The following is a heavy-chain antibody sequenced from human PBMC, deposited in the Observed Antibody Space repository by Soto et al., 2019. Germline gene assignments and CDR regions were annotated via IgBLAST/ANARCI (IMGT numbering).Heavy chain of an antibody. D-gene: IGHD5-12*01. J-gene: IGHJ4*02. CDR1: GGSISSYY. CDR2: IYYSGST. V-gene: IGHV4-59*08. CDR3: ARARPDGYIAY. Sequence: QVQLQESGPGLVKPSETLSLTCTVSGGSISSYYWSWIRQPPGKGLEWIGYIYYSGSTNYNPSLTSRVTISVDTSNNPCSLKLSSVTAADTAVYYCARARPDGYIAYWGQGTLVTVSS.